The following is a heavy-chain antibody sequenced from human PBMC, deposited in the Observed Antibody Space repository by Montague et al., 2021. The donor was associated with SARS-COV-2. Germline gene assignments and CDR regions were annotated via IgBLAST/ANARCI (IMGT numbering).Heavy chain of an antibody. D-gene: IGHD1-7*01. CDR2: IYYSVST. CDR3: ARDRELVD. J-gene: IGHJ4*02. Sequence: TLSLTCTVSGASISSGGDYWNWIRQHPGKGLEWIGHIYYSVSTNYNPSLKSRVTISEDTSKNQISLKLSSVTAADTAVYYCARDRELVDWGQGIMVIVPS. CDR1: GASISSGGDY. V-gene: IGHV4-31*03.